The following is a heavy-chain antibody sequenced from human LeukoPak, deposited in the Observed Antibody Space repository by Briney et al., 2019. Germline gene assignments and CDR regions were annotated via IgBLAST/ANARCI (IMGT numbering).Heavy chain of an antibody. D-gene: IGHD3-10*01. CDR3: ARKLAGSGNYYFDY. J-gene: IGHJ4*02. CDR2: ISSGSSII. Sequence: GGSLRLSCVASGFTLGTYNMNWVRQAPGKGLEWVSYISSGSSIIYYADSVKGRFTISRDNAKSSLYLQMNSLRDEDTAVYYCARKLAGSGNYYFDYWGQGTLVTVSS. V-gene: IGHV3-48*02. CDR1: GFTLGTYN.